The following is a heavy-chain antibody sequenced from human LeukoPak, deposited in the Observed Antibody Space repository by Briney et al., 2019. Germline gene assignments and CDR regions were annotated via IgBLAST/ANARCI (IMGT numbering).Heavy chain of an antibody. V-gene: IGHV4-59*08. J-gene: IGHJ4*02. CDR3: ARRYSNSYFDY. Sequence: PSETLSLTCAVSGGSISSHYWSWIRQPPGKGLEWIGYISYSGSTAYNPSLKSRVTISVDMAKNQFSLKLTSVTAADTAVYYCARRYSNSYFDYWGQGTLVTVSS. CDR2: ISYSGST. D-gene: IGHD4-11*01. CDR1: GGSISSHY.